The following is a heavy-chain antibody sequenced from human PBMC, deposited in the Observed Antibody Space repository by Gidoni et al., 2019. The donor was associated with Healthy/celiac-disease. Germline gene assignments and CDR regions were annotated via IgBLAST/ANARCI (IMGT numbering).Heavy chain of an antibody. CDR3: ASQYYDFWSGYLDAFDI. CDR2: ISYDGSNK. J-gene: IGHJ3*02. D-gene: IGHD3-3*01. V-gene: IGHV3-30-3*01. CDR1: GFTFSSSA. Sequence: QVQLVESGGGVVQPGRSLRLSWAASGFTFSSSAMHWVRQAPGKGLEWVAVISYDGSNKYYADSVKGRFTISRDNSKNTLYLQMNSLRAEDTAVYYCASQYYDFWSGYLDAFDIWGQGTMVTVSS.